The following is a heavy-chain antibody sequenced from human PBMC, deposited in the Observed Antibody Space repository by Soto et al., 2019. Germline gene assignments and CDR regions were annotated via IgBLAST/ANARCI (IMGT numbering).Heavy chain of an antibody. D-gene: IGHD1-1*01. Sequence: QVQLQESGPGLVKPSETLSLTCTISGASVSSGDYYWGWIRQPPGKGLEWIGYVYTSVITNYNPSLKSRVTISVHTSEDQFSLNLSSVTAADTAMYYCARAAVQTPYYFDFWGQGTLVTVSS. V-gene: IGHV4-61*08. CDR1: GASVSSGDYY. J-gene: IGHJ4*02. CDR3: ARAAVQTPYYFDF. CDR2: VYTSVIT.